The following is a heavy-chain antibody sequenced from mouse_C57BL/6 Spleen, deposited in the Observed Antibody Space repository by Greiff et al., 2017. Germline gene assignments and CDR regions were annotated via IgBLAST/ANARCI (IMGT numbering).Heavy chain of an antibody. CDR1: GYAFSSSW. V-gene: IGHV1-82*01. CDR3: ARITGTSTFDV. D-gene: IGHD4-1*01. Sequence: VQLQESGPELVKPGASVKISCKASGYAFSSSWMNWVKQRPGKGLEWIGRIYPGDGDTNYNGKFKGKATLTADKSSSTAYMQLSSLTSEDSAVYFCARITGTSTFDVWGTGTTVTVSS. CDR2: IYPGDGDT. J-gene: IGHJ1*03.